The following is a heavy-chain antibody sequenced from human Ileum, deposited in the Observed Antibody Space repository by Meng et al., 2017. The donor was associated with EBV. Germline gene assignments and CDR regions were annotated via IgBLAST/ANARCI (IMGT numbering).Heavy chain of an antibody. V-gene: IGHV4-39*07. CDR3: ASRELAPFDY. J-gene: IGHJ4*02. Sequence: HLQLPESGPGLVKTSETLSLTCSVSGGSFSSRKYYWGWIRQPPGKALEWIASIYYSGTTYYNPSLQSRVSISVDKSKNQVSLNMTSMTAADTAVYYCASRELAPFDYWGQGTLVTVSS. D-gene: IGHD1-26*01. CDR1: GGSFSSRKYY. CDR2: IYYSGTT.